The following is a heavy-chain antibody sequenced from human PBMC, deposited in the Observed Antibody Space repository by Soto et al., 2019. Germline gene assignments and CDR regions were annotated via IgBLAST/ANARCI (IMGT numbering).Heavy chain of an antibody. CDR3: ASSLSGSNHPYYFDY. J-gene: IGHJ4*02. D-gene: IGHD1-26*01. CDR2: INPSGGST. V-gene: IGHV1-46*01. CDR1: GYTFTSYY. Sequence: GASVKVSCKASGYTFTSYYMHWVRQAPGQGLEWMGIINPSGGSTSYAQKFQGRVTMTRDTSTSTVYMELSSLRSEDTAVYYCASSLSGSNHPYYFDYWGQGTLVTVSS.